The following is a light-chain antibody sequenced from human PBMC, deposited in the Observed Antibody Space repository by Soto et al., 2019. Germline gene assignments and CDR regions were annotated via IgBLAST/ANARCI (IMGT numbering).Light chain of an antibody. CDR1: SSNIGSNT. CDR3: AVWYDNLKGCV. J-gene: IGLJ1*01. CDR2: SNT. V-gene: IGLV1-44*01. Sequence: QAVLTQPPSVSATPGQRVTISCSGSSSNIGSNTVNWYRQLPETSPKLLIFSNTQRPSEVPDRFSGSKSGTSPSLAISLLHSEDDAHYYCAVWYDNLKGCVFGTGTKLTVL.